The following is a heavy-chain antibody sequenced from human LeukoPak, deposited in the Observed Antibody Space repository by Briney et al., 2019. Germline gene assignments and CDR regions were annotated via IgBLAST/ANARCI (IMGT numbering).Heavy chain of an antibody. CDR1: GYSISSDYY. CDR2: IYHSGST. CDR3: ARDYCTNGVCYLYY. Sequence: SETLSLTCTVSGYSISSDYYWGWIRQPPGKGLEWIGSIYHSGSTYYNPSLKSRVSISVDTSKNHFSLKLSSVTAADTAVYYCARDYCTNGVCYLYYWGQGTLVTVSS. V-gene: IGHV4-38-2*02. D-gene: IGHD2-8*01. J-gene: IGHJ4*02.